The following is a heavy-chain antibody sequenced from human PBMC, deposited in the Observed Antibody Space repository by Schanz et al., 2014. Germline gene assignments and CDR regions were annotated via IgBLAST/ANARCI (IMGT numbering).Heavy chain of an antibody. V-gene: IGHV4-4*02. CDR1: GGSISSNNW. CDR2: IYQSGKT. CDR3: AGRPVRARSGGLDS. J-gene: IGHJ4*02. Sequence: QVQLQESGPGLVKPSGTLSLTCTVSGGSISSNNWWTWVRQPPGKGLEWIGEIYQSGKTTYDPSLKSGLTVSRDKSSTQFSLRLTSVTAADTAVYFCAGRPVRARSGGLDSWGQGTLVTVSS. D-gene: IGHD6-19*01.